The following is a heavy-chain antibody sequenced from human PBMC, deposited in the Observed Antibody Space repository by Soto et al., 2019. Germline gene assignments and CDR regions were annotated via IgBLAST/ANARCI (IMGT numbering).Heavy chain of an antibody. J-gene: IGHJ6*02. CDR1: GFTFSSYG. Sequence: QVQLVESGGGVVQPGRSLRLSCAASGFTFSSYGMHWVRQAPGKGLEWVAVISYDGSNKYYADSVKGRFTISRDNSKNTLYLQMSSLRAEDTAVYYCAKDTAWFGESEYYYYGMDVWGQGTTVTVSS. V-gene: IGHV3-30*18. CDR2: ISYDGSNK. CDR3: AKDTAWFGESEYYYYGMDV. D-gene: IGHD3-10*01.